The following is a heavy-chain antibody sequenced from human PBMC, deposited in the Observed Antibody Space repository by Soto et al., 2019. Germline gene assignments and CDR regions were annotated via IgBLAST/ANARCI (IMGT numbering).Heavy chain of an antibody. CDR3: AEEATMSTFDY. J-gene: IGHJ4*02. CDR1: GFTFSSYG. Sequence: PGGSLRLSCAASGFTFSSYGMHWVRQAPGKGLEWVAVISYDGSNKYYADSVKGRFTISRDNSKNTLYLQMNSLRAEDTAVYYCAEEATMSTFDYWRQGTLVTVSS. CDR2: ISYDGSNK. V-gene: IGHV3-30*18. D-gene: IGHD5-12*01.